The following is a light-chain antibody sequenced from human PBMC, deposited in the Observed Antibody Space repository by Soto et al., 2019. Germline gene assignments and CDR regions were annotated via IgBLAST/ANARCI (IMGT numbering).Light chain of an antibody. CDR1: SSNIGSNT. J-gene: IGLJ3*02. V-gene: IGLV1-44*01. CDR3: AAWDDSLNGWV. CDR2: SNN. Sequence: QSVLTQPPSASGTPGQRVTMTCSGSSSNIGSNTVNWYQQVPGTAPKLLIHSNNQRPSGVPDRFSGSKSGTSASLAISGLQCEDEADYYCAAWDDSLNGWVFGGGTKLTVL.